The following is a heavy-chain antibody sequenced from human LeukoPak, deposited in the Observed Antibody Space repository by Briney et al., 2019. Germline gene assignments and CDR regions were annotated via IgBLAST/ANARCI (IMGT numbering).Heavy chain of an antibody. J-gene: IGHJ4*02. D-gene: IGHD2-2*01. Sequence: GGSLRLSCAASGFTSSNYWMSWVRQAPGKGLEWVSAISGSGGSTYYAESVKGRFTISRDNSKNTLYLQINSLRAEDTAVYYCYAPLNYFDYWGQGTLVTVSS. CDR3: YAPLNYFDY. CDR2: ISGSGGST. V-gene: IGHV3-23*01. CDR1: GFTSSNYW.